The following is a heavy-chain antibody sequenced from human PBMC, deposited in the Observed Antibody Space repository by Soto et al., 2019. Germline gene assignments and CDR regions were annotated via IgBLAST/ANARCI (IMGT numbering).Heavy chain of an antibody. Sequence: EVQLLESGGGLVQPGGSLRLSCAASGFTFSSYAMSWVRQAPGKGLEWVSAISGSGGSTYYADSVEGRFTISRDNSKNTLYLQMNSLRAEDTAVYYCAKGAPRGCSYGPLVDYWGQGTLVTVSS. J-gene: IGHJ4*02. CDR1: GFTFSSYA. V-gene: IGHV3-23*01. CDR2: ISGSGGST. D-gene: IGHD5-18*01. CDR3: AKGAPRGCSYGPLVDY.